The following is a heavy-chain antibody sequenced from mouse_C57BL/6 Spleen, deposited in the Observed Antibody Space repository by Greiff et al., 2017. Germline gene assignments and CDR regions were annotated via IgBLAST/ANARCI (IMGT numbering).Heavy chain of an antibody. D-gene: IGHD2-5*01. V-gene: IGHV1-54*01. CDR1: GYAFTNYL. J-gene: IGHJ2*01. Sequence: QVQLKQSGAELVRPGTSVKVSCKASGYAFTNYLIEWVKQRPGQGLEWIGVSNPGSGGTNYNEKFKGKATVTADKTSSTAYMQLSSLTPDDSAVYFCARRDYSNYYFDYWGQGTTLTVSS. CDR2: SNPGSGGT. CDR3: ARRDYSNYYFDY.